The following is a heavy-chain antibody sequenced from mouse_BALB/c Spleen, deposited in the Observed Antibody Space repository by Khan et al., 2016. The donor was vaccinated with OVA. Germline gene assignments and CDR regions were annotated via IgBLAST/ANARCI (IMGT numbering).Heavy chain of an antibody. D-gene: IGHD1-1*02. CDR3: ARAGYGGFAY. J-gene: IGHJ3*01. CDR2: ISAGGSYT. V-gene: IGHV5-4*02. CDR1: GFTFSDYY. Sequence: EVELVESGGGLVKPGGSLKLSCAASGFTFSDYYMYWVRQTPEKRLEWVATISAGGSYTYYPDSVKGRFTISRDNAKNNLYLQMSSLKSEDTAMYYWARAGYGGFAYWGQGTLVTVSA.